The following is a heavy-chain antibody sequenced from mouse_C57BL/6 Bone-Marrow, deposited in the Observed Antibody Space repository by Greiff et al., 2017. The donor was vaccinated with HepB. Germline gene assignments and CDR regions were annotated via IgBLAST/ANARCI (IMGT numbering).Heavy chain of an antibody. Sequence: VKLMESGAELVRPGASVKLSCKASGYTFTDYYINWVKQRPGQGLEWIARIYPGSGNTYYNEKFKGKATLTAEKSSSTAYMQLSSLTSEDSAVYFCARSGITTVVAPYYFDYWGQGTTLTVSS. J-gene: IGHJ2*01. CDR2: IYPGSGNT. CDR3: ARSGITTVVAPYYFDY. D-gene: IGHD1-1*01. V-gene: IGHV1-76*01. CDR1: GYTFTDYY.